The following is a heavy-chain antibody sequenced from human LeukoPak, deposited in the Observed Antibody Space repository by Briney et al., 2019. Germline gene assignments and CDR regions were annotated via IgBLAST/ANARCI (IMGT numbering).Heavy chain of an antibody. CDR2: IHYSGST. V-gene: IGHV4-39*07. D-gene: IGHD2-15*01. Sequence: ASETLSLTCTVSGGSISSSSYYWGWIRQPPGKGLEWIGSIHYSGSTNYNPSLKSRVTISVDTSKNQFSLKLSSVTAADTAVYYCARGYCSGGSCYSYYYYNYMDVWGKGTTVTVSS. J-gene: IGHJ6*03. CDR3: ARGYCSGGSCYSYYYYNYMDV. CDR1: GGSISSSSYY.